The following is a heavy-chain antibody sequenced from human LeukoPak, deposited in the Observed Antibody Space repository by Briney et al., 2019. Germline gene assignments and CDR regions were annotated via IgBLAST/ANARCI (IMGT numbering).Heavy chain of an antibody. CDR1: GYSINNYW. Sequence: PGESLKISCKGSGYSINNYWIAWVRQMPGKGLEWMGIIYPGDSDTRYSPSFQGQVTISADKSLSTAYLQWTGLKASDTAMYYCARQDPAGEYYFDHWGQGTLVTVST. CDR2: IYPGDSDT. CDR3: ARQDPAGEYYFDH. V-gene: IGHV5-51*01. J-gene: IGHJ4*02. D-gene: IGHD3-10*01.